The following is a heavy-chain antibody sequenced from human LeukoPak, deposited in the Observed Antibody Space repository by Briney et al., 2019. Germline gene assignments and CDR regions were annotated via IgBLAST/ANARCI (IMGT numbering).Heavy chain of an antibody. CDR1: GFTSSSYG. CDR2: ISYDGSNK. D-gene: IGHD6-6*01. CDR3: AKDLGSSTDY. Sequence: GGSLRLSCAASGFTSSSYGMHWVRQAPGKGLEWVAVISYDGSNKYYADSVKGRFTISRDNSKNTLYLQMNSLRAEDTAVYYCAKDLGSSTDYWGQGTLVTVSS. J-gene: IGHJ4*02. V-gene: IGHV3-30*18.